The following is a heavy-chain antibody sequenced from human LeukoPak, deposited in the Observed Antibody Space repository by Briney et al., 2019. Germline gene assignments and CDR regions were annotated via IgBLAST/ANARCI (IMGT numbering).Heavy chain of an antibody. Sequence: PGGSLRLSCAASGFTFSSYAMHWVRQAPGKGLEWVAVISYDGSNKYYADSVKGRFTISRDNSKNTLYLQMNSLRAEDTAVYYCARDPEVGAMYYHYYGMDVWGQGTTVTVSS. CDR1: GFTFSSYA. CDR3: ARDPEVGAMYYHYYGMDV. J-gene: IGHJ6*02. D-gene: IGHD1-26*01. V-gene: IGHV3-30-3*01. CDR2: ISYDGSNK.